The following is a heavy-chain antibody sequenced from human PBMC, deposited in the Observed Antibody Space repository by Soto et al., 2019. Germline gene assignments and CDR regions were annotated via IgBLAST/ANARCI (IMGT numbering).Heavy chain of an antibody. CDR2: INPATGAA. V-gene: IGHV1-2*02. J-gene: IGHJ3*02. CDR1: GYPVTAYY. D-gene: IGHD6-19*01. Sequence: QLHLVQSGAVVKKPGASVTVSCSASGYPVTAYYMHWVRQAPGRGLEWMGGINPATGAAKYTQTFQGRVTMTRDTSTSTVFMELSGLTSEDTAVFYCARGGGVGLAGSAAFDIWGQGTSVTVSS. CDR3: ARGGGVGLAGSAAFDI.